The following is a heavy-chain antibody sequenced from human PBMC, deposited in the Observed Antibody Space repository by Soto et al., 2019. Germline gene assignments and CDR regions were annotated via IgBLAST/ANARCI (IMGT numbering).Heavy chain of an antibody. J-gene: IGHJ5*02. Sequence: PSETLSLTCTVSGGSISSSSYYWGWIRQPTGKGLEWIGSIYYSGSTYYNPSLKSRVTISVDTSKNQFSLKLSSVTAADTAVYYCASQSITMVRGVLIVWLDPWGQGTLVTVSS. CDR3: ASQSITMVRGVLIVWLDP. D-gene: IGHD3-10*01. V-gene: IGHV4-39*01. CDR1: GGSISSSSYY. CDR2: IYYSGST.